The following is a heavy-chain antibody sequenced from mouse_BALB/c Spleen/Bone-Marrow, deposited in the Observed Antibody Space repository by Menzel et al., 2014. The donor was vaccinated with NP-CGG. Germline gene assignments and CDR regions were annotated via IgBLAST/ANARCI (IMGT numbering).Heavy chain of an antibody. D-gene: IGHD1-2*01. CDR1: GFNTKDTY. V-gene: IGHV14-3*02. Sequence: EVMLVESGAELVKPGASVKLSCTASGFNTKDTYMHWVKQRPEQGLEWIGRIDPANGNTKYDPKFQGKATITADTSSNTAYLQLSSLTSEDTAVYYCARTAPENFDYWGQGTTLTVSS. CDR2: IDPANGNT. CDR3: ARTAPENFDY. J-gene: IGHJ2*01.